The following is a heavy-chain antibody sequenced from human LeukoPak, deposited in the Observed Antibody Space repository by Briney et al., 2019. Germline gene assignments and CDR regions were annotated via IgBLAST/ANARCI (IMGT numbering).Heavy chain of an antibody. V-gene: IGHV3-30*04. CDR1: GFTFSNYA. CDR2: ISYDGSNK. Sequence: GGSLRLSCAASGFTFSNYAMHWVRQAPGKGLEWVAVISYDGSNKYYADSVKGRFTISRDNSKNTLYLQMNSLRAEDTAVYYCAREAPDRYYYYGMDVWGKGTTVTVSS. J-gene: IGHJ6*04. CDR3: AREAPDRYYYYGMDV. D-gene: IGHD1-14*01.